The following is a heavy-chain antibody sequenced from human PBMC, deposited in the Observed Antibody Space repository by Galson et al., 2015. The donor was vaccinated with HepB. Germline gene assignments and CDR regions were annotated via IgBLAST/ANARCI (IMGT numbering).Heavy chain of an antibody. J-gene: IGHJ6*02. D-gene: IGHD3-10*01. V-gene: IGHV3-21*01. CDR1: GFTFSSYS. Sequence: SLRLSCAASGFTFSSYSMNWVRQAPGKGLEWVSSISSSSSYIYYADSVKGRFTISRDNAKNSLYLQMNSLRAEDTAVYYCAGYYYGSGSYYLSYGMDVWGQGTTVTVSS. CDR2: ISSSSSYI. CDR3: AGYYYGSGSYYLSYGMDV.